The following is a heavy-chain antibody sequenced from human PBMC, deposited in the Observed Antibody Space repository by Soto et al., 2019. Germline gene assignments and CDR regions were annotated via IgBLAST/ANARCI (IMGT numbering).Heavy chain of an antibody. V-gene: IGHV1-3*01. J-gene: IGHJ6*04. CDR3: ARDRGITGTLDV. CDR2: INAGNGNT. D-gene: IGHD1-7*01. Sequence: ASVKVSCKASGYTFTSYAMHWVRQAPGQRLEWMGWINAGNGNTKYSQKFQGRVTITRDTSASTAYMELSSLRSEDTAVYYCARDRGITGTLDVWGKGTTVTVSS. CDR1: GYTFTSYA.